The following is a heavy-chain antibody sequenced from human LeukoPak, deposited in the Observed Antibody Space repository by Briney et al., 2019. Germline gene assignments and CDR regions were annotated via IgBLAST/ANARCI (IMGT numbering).Heavy chain of an antibody. D-gene: IGHD3-10*01. V-gene: IGHV1-69*13. Sequence: GASVKVSCKASGGTFSSYAISWVRQAPEQGLEWMGGIIPIFGTANYAQKFQGRVTITADESTSTAYMELSSLRSEDTAVYYCARGELWFGELPKSLDYWGQGTLVTVSS. CDR1: GGTFSSYA. CDR2: IIPIFGTA. CDR3: ARGELWFGELPKSLDY. J-gene: IGHJ4*02.